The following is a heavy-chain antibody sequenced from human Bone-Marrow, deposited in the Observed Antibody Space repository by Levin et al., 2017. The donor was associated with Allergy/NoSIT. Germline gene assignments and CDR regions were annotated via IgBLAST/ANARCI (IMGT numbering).Heavy chain of an antibody. V-gene: IGHV3-30*18. J-gene: IGHJ6*03. CDR2: FSHDGKYK. CDR1: GFGFGDYG. CDR3: TKDRTSNSYGEVGYMDV. D-gene: IGHD3-16*01. Sequence: GESLKISCAASGFGFGDYGMQWVRQAPGKGLEWVATFSHDGKYKNHAQSVKGRFTISRDMSKSTLYLQMNSLTPDATAVYYCTKDRTSNSYGEVGYMDVWGKGTTVIVCS.